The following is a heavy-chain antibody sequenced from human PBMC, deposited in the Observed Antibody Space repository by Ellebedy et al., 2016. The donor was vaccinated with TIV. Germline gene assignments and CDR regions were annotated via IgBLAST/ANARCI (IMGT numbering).Heavy chain of an antibody. CDR1: GYIFTGYY. J-gene: IGHJ4*02. V-gene: IGHV1-2*02. Sequence: AASVKVSCKASGYIFTGYYVHWVRQAPGQGLQWMGWIDPSNGGTHFAQNFQGRVTMTRDTSLSTVYMELRRLKSDDTAVYYCAREQGSVFHHWGQGTLVTVSS. CDR3: AREQGSVFHH. CDR2: IDPSNGGT.